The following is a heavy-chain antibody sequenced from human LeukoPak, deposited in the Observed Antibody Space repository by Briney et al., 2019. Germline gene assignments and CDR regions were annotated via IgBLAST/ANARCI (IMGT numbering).Heavy chain of an antibody. CDR2: IYSSGST. CDR1: GGSISNYF. V-gene: IGHV4-4*07. CDR3: ARYSSSSKFDY. J-gene: IGHJ4*02. Sequence: SETLSLTCTVSGGSISNYFWSWIRQPAGKGLEWIGRIYSSGSTDYNPSLKSRVTMSVDTSKNQFSLKLTSVTAADTAVYSCARYSSSSKFDYWGQGTLVTVSS. D-gene: IGHD6-6*01.